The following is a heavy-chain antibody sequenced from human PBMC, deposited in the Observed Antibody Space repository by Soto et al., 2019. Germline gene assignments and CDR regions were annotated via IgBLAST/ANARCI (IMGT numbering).Heavy chain of an antibody. Sequence: PGGSLRLSCEASGFTFSSYPMHWVRQAPGKGLEWVTVISYDGGNQYYADSVKGRFTISRDNSKDTLYLQMHSLRSDDTAVYLCARGPITQTSFIDHWGQGTLVTVSS. CDR3: ARGPITQTSFIDH. CDR2: ISYDGGNQ. CDR1: GFTFSSYP. D-gene: IGHD1-20*01. V-gene: IGHV3-30-3*01. J-gene: IGHJ4*02.